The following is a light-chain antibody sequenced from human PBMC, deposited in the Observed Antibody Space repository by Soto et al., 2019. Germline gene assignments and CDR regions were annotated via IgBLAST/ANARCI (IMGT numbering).Light chain of an antibody. Sequence: QSVLTQPPSVSGAPGQRVTISCTGSSSNIGAGYDVHWYQQLPGTAPKLLIYISNNRPSGVPDRFSGSKSGTSASLAITGLQAEDEADYYCQSYDSSLSGYVFGTGTKLTVL. CDR2: ISN. V-gene: IGLV1-40*01. J-gene: IGLJ1*01. CDR3: QSYDSSLSGYV. CDR1: SSNIGAGYD.